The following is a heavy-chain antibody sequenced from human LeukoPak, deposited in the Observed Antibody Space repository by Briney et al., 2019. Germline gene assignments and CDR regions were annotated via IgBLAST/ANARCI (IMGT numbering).Heavy chain of an antibody. D-gene: IGHD1-26*01. Sequence: GESLQISCRGSGYTFSNYWIGWVRQMPGKGLEWMAIIYPGDSDRRYSPSFQGQVTISADRSIRTAYLQWSSLKASDTAIYYCARLTWDQYFFDFWGQGTQVTVSS. CDR3: ARLTWDQYFFDF. J-gene: IGHJ4*01. CDR2: IYPGDSDR. V-gene: IGHV5-51*01. CDR1: GYTFSNYW.